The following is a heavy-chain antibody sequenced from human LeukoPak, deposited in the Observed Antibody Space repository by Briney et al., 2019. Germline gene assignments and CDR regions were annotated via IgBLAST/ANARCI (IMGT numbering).Heavy chain of an antibody. V-gene: IGHV3-21*01. Sequence: GGSLRLSCAASGFTFSSYSMNWVRQAPGKGLEWVSSISSSSSYIYYADSVKGRFTISRDNAKNSLYLQMNSLRAEDAAVYYCARDRTTLFDYWDQGTLVTVSS. J-gene: IGHJ4*02. CDR2: ISSSSSYI. CDR1: GFTFSSYS. CDR3: ARDRTTLFDY. D-gene: IGHD4-11*01.